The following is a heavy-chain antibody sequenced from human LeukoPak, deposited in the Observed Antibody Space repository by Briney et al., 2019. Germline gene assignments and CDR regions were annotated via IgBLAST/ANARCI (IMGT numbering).Heavy chain of an antibody. J-gene: IGHJ4*02. CDR3: ARGKNLYSSSWYNY. D-gene: IGHD6-13*01. V-gene: IGHV4-34*09. CDR2: INHSGST. CDR1: GGSFSGYY. Sequence: PSETLSLTCAVYGGSFSGYYWSWIRQPPGKGLEWIGEINHSGSTNYNPSLKSRVTISVDTSKNQFSLKLSSVTAADTAVYYCARGKNLYSSSWYNYWGQGTLVTVSS.